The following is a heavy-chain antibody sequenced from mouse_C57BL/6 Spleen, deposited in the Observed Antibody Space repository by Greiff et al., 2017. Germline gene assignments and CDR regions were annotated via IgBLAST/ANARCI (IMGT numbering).Heavy chain of an antibody. Sequence: QVQLKESGPELVKPGASVKISCKASGYTFTDYYINWVKQRPGQGLEWIGWIFPGSGSTYYNEKFKGKATLTVDKSSSTAYMLLSSLTSEDSAVYFCARGITTVGKNYFDYWGQGTTLTVSS. CDR1: GYTFTDYY. CDR2: IFPGSGST. CDR3: ARGITTVGKNYFDY. D-gene: IGHD1-1*01. J-gene: IGHJ2*01. V-gene: IGHV1-75*01.